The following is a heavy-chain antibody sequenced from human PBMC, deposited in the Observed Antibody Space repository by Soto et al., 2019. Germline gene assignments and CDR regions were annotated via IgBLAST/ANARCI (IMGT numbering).Heavy chain of an antibody. J-gene: IGHJ4*02. Sequence: PGGSLRLSCAASGFTFSSYGMHWVRQAPGKGLEWVAVISYDGSNKYYADSVKGRFTISRDNSKNTLYLQMNSLRAEDTAVYYCAKDGDIVVVVAATAVYFDYWGQGTLVTVSS. D-gene: IGHD2-15*01. CDR2: ISYDGSNK. V-gene: IGHV3-30*18. CDR1: GFTFSSYG. CDR3: AKDGDIVVVVAATAVYFDY.